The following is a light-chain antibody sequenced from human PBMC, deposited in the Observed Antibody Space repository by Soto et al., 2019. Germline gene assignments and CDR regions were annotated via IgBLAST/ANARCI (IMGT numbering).Light chain of an antibody. J-gene: IGKJ1*01. CDR3: LQDYGDSWT. V-gene: IGKV1-6*01. CDR1: RDVGSD. Sequence: QMTQSPSSLSASAGEKIIITCRASRDVGSDVSWYQQKPGQAPNLLIYAASNLYTGVPSRFSGSRSGTEFTLTISSLQPEDFASYYCLQDYGDSWTFGQGTKVEIE. CDR2: AAS.